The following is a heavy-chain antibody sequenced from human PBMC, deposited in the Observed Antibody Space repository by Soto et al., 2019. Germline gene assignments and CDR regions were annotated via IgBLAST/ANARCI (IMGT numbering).Heavy chain of an antibody. V-gene: IGHV4-4*02. CDR3: ARCIAAAGPIDY. J-gene: IGHJ4*02. CDR2: IYHSGST. CDR1: GGSISSSNW. D-gene: IGHD6-13*01. Sequence: QVQLQESGPGLVKPSGTLSLTCAVSGGSISSSNWWSWVRQPPVKGLEWIGEIYHSGSTNYNPSLNSRVTISVDKSKNLFSLTLSSVTAADTAVYYCARCIAAAGPIDYWGQGTLVTVSS.